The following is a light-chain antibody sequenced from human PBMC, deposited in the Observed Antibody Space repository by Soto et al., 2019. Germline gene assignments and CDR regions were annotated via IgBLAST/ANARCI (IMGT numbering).Light chain of an antibody. CDR1: QTISSW. CDR3: QQYNSYWT. CDR2: KAS. V-gene: IGKV1-5*03. Sequence: IHMTHSPSTLSGSLGYRFTITCRASQTISSWLAWYQQKPGKAPKLLIYKASTLKSGVPSRFSGSGSGTEFTLTISSLQPDDFATYYCQQYNSYWTFGQGTKVDI. J-gene: IGKJ1*01.